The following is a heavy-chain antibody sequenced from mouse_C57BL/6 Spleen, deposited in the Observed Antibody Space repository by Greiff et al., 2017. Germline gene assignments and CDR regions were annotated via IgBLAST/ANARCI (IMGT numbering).Heavy chain of an antibody. Sequence: VQLQQSGAELVRPGTSVKVSCKASGYAFTNYLIEWVKQRPGQGLEWIGVINPGSGGTNYNEKFKGKATLTAEKSSSTAYMQLSSLTSEDSAVYFCAREHYYGSPWYFDVWGTGTTVTVSS. CDR3: AREHYYGSPWYFDV. CDR2: INPGSGGT. D-gene: IGHD1-1*01. J-gene: IGHJ1*03. V-gene: IGHV1-54*01. CDR1: GYAFTNYL.